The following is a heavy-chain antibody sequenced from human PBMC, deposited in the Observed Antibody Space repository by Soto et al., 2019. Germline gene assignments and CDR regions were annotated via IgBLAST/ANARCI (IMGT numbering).Heavy chain of an antibody. V-gene: IGHV3-7*03. J-gene: IGHJ6*02. CDR2: IKRDGSEK. D-gene: IGHD6-19*01. CDR1: GFNFGDYW. Sequence: PGGSLRLSCAASGFNFGDYWMSWVRQAPGKGLEWVASIKRDGSEKVYADSVKDRLTISRDNVNNALYLHMNNLRADDTAIYYCAKDGSSGWPYYYGMDVWGQGTTVTVS. CDR3: AKDGSSGWPYYYGMDV.